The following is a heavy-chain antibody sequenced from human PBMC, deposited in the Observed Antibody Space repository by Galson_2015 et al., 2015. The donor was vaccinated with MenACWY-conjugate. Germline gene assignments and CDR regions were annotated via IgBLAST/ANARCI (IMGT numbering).Heavy chain of an antibody. CDR2: ISASGGST. D-gene: IGHD6-6*01. J-gene: IGHJ6*03. CDR1: GFSFRSNA. V-gene: IGHV3-23*01. CDR3: VKERGSLSHNYYVCFMDV. Sequence: SLRLSCAASGFSFRSNAMSWVRQAPGKGLEWVSAISASGGSTYYPDYAKGRFTISRDNSRNTLFLEMNSLRGEDTALYYCVKERGSLSHNYYVCFMDVWGKGTTVTVS.